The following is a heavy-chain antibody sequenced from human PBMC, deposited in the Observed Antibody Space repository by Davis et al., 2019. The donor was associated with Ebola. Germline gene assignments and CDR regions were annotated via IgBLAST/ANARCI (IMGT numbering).Heavy chain of an antibody. J-gene: IGHJ3*02. CDR2: VYPGDSDT. CDR1: GYSFTGYW. CDR3: ARGRGSWVHDAFDI. V-gene: IGHV5-51*01. Sequence: PGGSLRLSCKGPGYSFTGYWIGWVRQMPGKGLEWMGIVYPGDSDTRYSPSFQGQVTISDDKSISTVYLQWSSLMASDTAIYYCARGRGSWVHDAFDIWGPGTMVTVSS. D-gene: IGHD3-10*01.